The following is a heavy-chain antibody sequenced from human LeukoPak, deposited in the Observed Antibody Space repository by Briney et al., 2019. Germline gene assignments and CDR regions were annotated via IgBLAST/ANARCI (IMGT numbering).Heavy chain of an antibody. CDR3: ARDLPFED. Sequence: EASVTVSCKASGYTFIAYHMHWVRQAPGQGLEWMGRIHPSSGATNYAQRFQGRVTLTRDTSINTAYTELSRLTSDDTAVYYCARDLPFEDWGEGTLVTVSS. CDR1: GYTFIAYH. J-gene: IGHJ4*02. CDR2: IHPSSGAT. D-gene: IGHD2/OR15-2a*01. V-gene: IGHV1-2*06.